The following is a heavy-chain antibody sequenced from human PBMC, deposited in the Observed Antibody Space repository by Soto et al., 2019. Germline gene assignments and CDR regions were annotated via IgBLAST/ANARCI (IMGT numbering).Heavy chain of an antibody. V-gene: IGHV3-74*01. J-gene: IGHJ3*02. CDR1: GFTFTNYW. CDR3: GTVFEK. CDR2: IVNHGDGT. Sequence: EVQVVESGGGLVQPGGSLRLSCAASGFTFTNYWMHWVRQVPGEGLVWVSRIVNHGDGTCYADFVKGRFTISRDNAKNTLYLQMNSLRVEDTAIYYCGTVFEKWGQGTMVTVSS.